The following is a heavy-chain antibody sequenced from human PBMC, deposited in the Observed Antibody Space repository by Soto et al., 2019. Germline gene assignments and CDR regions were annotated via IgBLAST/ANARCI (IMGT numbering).Heavy chain of an antibody. CDR2: IYHSGSP. J-gene: IGHJ4*02. CDR3: ARDVSPTY. CDR1: GDSISPYY. Sequence: PSETLSLTCNVSGDSISPYYWTWIRQPPGKGLEWIGHIYHSGSPNYNPSLKSRVTISVDTYKSQFSLKLSSVTAADTAVYYCARDVSPTYWGQGMLVTV. V-gene: IGHV4-59*01.